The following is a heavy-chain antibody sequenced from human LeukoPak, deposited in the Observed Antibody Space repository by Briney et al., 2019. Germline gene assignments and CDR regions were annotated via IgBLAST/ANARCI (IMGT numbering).Heavy chain of an antibody. D-gene: IGHD3-22*01. CDR2: ISSRGTTI. V-gene: IGHV3-48*03. CDR1: GLPFSSYE. CDR3: ARVYDTSGYKTPPPDY. J-gene: IGHJ4*02. Sequence: GGCLRLSCTASGLPFSSYEMNWVRQAPGKGLEWISCISSRGTTIYYADSVKGRFTISRDNAENSLYLQMNSLRAEDTAVYYCARVYDTSGYKTPPPDYWGQGTLVTVSS.